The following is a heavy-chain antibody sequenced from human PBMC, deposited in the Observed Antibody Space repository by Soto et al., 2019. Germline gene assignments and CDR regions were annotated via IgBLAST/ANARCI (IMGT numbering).Heavy chain of an antibody. V-gene: IGHV3-48*01. CDR1: GFTFSSYT. CDR3: ARAVSGYAFDY. Sequence: RGSLRLSCAASGFTFSSYTMNWVRQAPGKGLEWVSYISSSSSTIYYADSVKGRFTISRDNAKNSLYLQMNSLRAEDTAVYYCARAVSGYAFDYWGQGTLVTVSS. CDR2: ISSSSSTI. D-gene: IGHD5-12*01. J-gene: IGHJ4*02.